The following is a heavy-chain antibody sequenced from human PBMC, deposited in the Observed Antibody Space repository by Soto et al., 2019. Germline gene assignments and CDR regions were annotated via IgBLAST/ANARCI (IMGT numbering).Heavy chain of an antibody. CDR3: VKNSGWFNT. V-gene: IGHV1-3*01. Sequence: GASVKVSFKASGYPFSNYAIHWVRQAPGQSLEWMGWINPGEINTRYSQKFQGRVTITSDRSANTAYMELSSLTADDTAVYFCVKNSGWFNTWGQGTPVTVSS. CDR1: GYPFSNYA. J-gene: IGHJ5*02. CDR2: INPGEINT. D-gene: IGHD3-10*01.